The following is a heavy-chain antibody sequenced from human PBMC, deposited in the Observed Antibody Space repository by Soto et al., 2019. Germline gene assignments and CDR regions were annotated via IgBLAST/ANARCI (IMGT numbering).Heavy chain of an antibody. J-gene: IGHJ2*01. CDR1: GGSFSGYY. Sequence: PSETLSLTCAVYGGSFSGYYWSWIRQPPGKGLEWIGEINHSGSTNYNPSLKSRVTISVDTSKNQFSLKLSSLTAADTAVYYCARDVNGSGGHWYFDLWGRGTLVTVSS. V-gene: IGHV4-34*01. CDR3: ARDVNGSGGHWYFDL. D-gene: IGHD6-25*01. CDR2: INHSGST.